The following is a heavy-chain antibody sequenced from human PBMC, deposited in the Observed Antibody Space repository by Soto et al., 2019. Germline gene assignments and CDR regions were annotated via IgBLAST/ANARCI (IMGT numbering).Heavy chain of an antibody. Sequence: GGSLRLSCAASGFTFSSYSMNWVRQAPGKGLEWVSSISSSSSYIYYADSVKGRFTISRDNAKNSLYLQMNSLRAEDTAVYYCAREGRAGIAVAAEAFDIWGQGTMVTVSS. J-gene: IGHJ3*02. V-gene: IGHV3-21*01. CDR2: ISSSSSYI. CDR3: AREGRAGIAVAAEAFDI. CDR1: GFTFSSYS. D-gene: IGHD6-19*01.